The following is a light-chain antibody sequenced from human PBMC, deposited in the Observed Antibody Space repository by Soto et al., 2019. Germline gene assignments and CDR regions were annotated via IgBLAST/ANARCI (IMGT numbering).Light chain of an antibody. CDR2: KAS. Sequence: DIQMTQSPSTLSASIGDRVTITCRASQTISSWLAWHQQKPGKAPKLLIYKASSLQSGVPSRLSGSGSGTEFTLTISSLQPDDFATYFCQQYHSDPITFGQGTRLEIK. CDR1: QTISSW. CDR3: QQYHSDPIT. J-gene: IGKJ5*01. V-gene: IGKV1-5*03.